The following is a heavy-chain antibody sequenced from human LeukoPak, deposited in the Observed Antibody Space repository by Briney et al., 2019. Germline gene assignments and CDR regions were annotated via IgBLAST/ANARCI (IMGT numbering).Heavy chain of an antibody. CDR1: GGTFSSYA. J-gene: IGHJ3*02. CDR2: IIPIFGTA. V-gene: IGHV1-69*05. CDR3: ARARDGYNYYDAFDI. Sequence: ASVKVSCKASGGTFSSYAISWVRQAPAQGLELMGGIIPIFGTANYAQKFQGRVTITTDESTSTAYMELSSLRSEDTAVYYCARARDGYNYYDAFDIWGQGTMVTVSS. D-gene: IGHD5-24*01.